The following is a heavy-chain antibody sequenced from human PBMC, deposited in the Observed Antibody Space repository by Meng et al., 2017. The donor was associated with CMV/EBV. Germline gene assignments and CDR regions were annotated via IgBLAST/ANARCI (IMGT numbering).Heavy chain of an antibody. CDR3: ASADDIGMDY. Sequence: QLQLGPSVAEVKKPVASVNVSCKASGGTFSSYAISWVRQAPGQGLEWMGGIIPIFGTANYAQKFQGRVTITADESTSTAYMELSSLRSEDTAVYYCASADDIGMDYWGQGTLVTVSS. V-gene: IGHV1-69*01. CDR2: IIPIFGTA. D-gene: IGHD3-9*01. J-gene: IGHJ4*02. CDR1: GGTFSSYA.